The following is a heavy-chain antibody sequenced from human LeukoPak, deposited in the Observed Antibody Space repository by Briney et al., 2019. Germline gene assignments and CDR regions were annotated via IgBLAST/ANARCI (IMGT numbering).Heavy chain of an antibody. V-gene: IGHV3-53*01. CDR3: ARGAGYNYPSYFDY. CDR1: GFTVSSNY. D-gene: IGHD5-24*01. J-gene: IGHJ4*02. CDR2: IYGGGNI. Sequence: GGSLRLSCAASGFTVSSNYMNWVRQAPGKGLEWVSVIYGGGNIYYADSVKGRFTISRDNSKNTLYLQMNSLRAEDTAVYYCARGAGYNYPSYFDYWGQGTLVTVSS.